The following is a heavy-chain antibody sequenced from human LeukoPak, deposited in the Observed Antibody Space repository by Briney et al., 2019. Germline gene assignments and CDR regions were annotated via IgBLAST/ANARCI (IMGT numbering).Heavy chain of an antibody. CDR3: AKWVSSSSAPT. CDR1: GGTFSSYA. V-gene: IGHV1-69*04. J-gene: IGHJ4*02. Sequence: ASVKVSCRASGGTFSSYAISWVRQAPGQGLEWMGRIIPILGIANYAQKFQGRVTITADKSTSTAYMELSSLRAEDTAVYYCAKWVSSSSAPTWGQGTLVTVSS. D-gene: IGHD6-13*01. CDR2: IIPILGIA.